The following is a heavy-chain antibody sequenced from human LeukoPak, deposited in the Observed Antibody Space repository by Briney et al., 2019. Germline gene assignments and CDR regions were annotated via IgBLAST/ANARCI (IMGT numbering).Heavy chain of an antibody. D-gene: IGHD1-26*01. CDR3: ARDAYSGSYLDY. CDR2: ISGSGGST. Sequence: PGGSLRLSCAASGFTFSSYAMSWVRQAPGKGLEWVSAISGSGGSTYYADSVKGRFTISRDNSKNTLYMQMNSLRAEDTAVYYCARDAYSGSYLDYWGQGTLVTVSS. CDR1: GFTFSSYA. J-gene: IGHJ4*02. V-gene: IGHV3-23*01.